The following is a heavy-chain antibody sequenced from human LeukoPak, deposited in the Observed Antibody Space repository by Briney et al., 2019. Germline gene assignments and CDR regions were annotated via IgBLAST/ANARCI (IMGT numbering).Heavy chain of an antibody. J-gene: IGHJ1*01. CDR3: ARDDSSSWDEYFQH. CDR2: ISGSGGST. D-gene: IGHD6-13*01. CDR1: GFTFSSYA. V-gene: IGHV3-23*01. Sequence: GGSLRLSCAASGFTFSSYAMSWVRQALGKGLEWVSAISGSGGSTYYADSVKGRFTISRDNSKNTPYLQMNSLRAEDTAVYYCARDDSSSWDEYFQHWGQGTLVTVSS.